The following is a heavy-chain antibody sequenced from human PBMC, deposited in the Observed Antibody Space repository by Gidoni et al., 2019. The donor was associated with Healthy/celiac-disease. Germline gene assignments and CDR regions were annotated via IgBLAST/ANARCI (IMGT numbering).Heavy chain of an antibody. Sequence: EVQLLESGGGLVQPGGSLRLTCTASEFFVSENHMNWVRQAPGKGLEWVSVFYSGGGTHYADSVKGRFTISRDNSKNTLFLQMSSLRAEDTAIYYCARGGYYDRTQARPFDYWGQGALVTVSS. J-gene: IGHJ4*02. CDR3: ARGGYYDRTQARPFDY. D-gene: IGHD3-22*01. V-gene: IGHV3-66*01. CDR2: FYSGGGT. CDR1: EFFVSENH.